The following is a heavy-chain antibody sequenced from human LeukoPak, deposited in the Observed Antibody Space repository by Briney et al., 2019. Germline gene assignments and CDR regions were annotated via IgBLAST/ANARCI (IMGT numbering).Heavy chain of an antibody. V-gene: IGHV1-18*01. Sequence: ASVKVSCKASGYTFTSYVISWVRQAPGQGLEWMGWISAYNGNTNYAQKLQGRVTMTTDTSTSTAYMELRSLRSDDTAVYYCARSGIPYYDSSGYYYISFGSGDYWGQGTLVTVSS. CDR3: ARSGIPYYDSSGYYYISFGSGDY. CDR2: ISAYNGNT. CDR1: GYTFTSYV. D-gene: IGHD3-22*01. J-gene: IGHJ4*02.